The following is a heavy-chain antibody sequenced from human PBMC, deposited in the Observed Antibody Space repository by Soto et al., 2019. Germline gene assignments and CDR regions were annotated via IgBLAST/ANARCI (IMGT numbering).Heavy chain of an antibody. Sequence: SQTLSLTCAISGDSVSSNSAAWNWIRQSPSRGLEWLGRTYYRSKWYNDYAVSVKSRITINPDTSKNQFSLQLNSVTPEDTAVYYWARDFGGQQLVYNWFDPWGQGTLVTVSS. V-gene: IGHV6-1*01. J-gene: IGHJ5*02. CDR1: GDSVSSNSAA. CDR2: TYYRSKWYN. D-gene: IGHD6-13*01. CDR3: ARDFGGQQLVYNWFDP.